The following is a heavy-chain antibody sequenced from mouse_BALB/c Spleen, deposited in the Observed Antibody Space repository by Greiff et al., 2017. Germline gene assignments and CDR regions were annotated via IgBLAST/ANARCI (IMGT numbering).Heavy chain of an antibody. V-gene: IGHV3-8*02. D-gene: IGHD2-1*01. CDR2: ISYSGST. CDR3: ARGNRYYFDY. Sequence: VQLKQSGPSLVKPSQTLSLTCSVTGDSFTSGYLHWIRQFPGNKLEYMGYISYSGSTYYNPSLKSRISITRDTSKNQYYLQLNSVTTEDTATYYCARGNRYYFDYWGQGTTLTVSS. J-gene: IGHJ2*01. CDR1: GDSFTSGY.